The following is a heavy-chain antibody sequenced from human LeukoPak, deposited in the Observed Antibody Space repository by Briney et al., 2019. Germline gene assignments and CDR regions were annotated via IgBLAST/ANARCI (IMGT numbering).Heavy chain of an antibody. CDR3: ARKITIFGVVISPQDAFDI. Sequence: SETLSLTCTVSGGSISSYYWSWIRQPPGKGLEWIGYIYYSGSTYYNPSLKSRVTISVDTSKNQFSLKLSSVTAADTAVYYCARKITIFGVVISPQDAFDIWGQGTMVTVSS. D-gene: IGHD3-3*01. V-gene: IGHV4-59*08. J-gene: IGHJ3*02. CDR1: GGSISSYY. CDR2: IYYSGST.